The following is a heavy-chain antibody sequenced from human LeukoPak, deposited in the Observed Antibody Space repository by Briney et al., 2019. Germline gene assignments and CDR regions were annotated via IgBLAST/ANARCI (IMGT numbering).Heavy chain of an antibody. CDR3: ARVDSSGAGASDI. CDR1: GYTFTGYY. CDR2: INPNSGGT. D-gene: IGHD3-22*01. Sequence: GASVKVSCKASGYTFTGYYMHWVRQAPGQGLEWMGRINPNSGGTNYAQKFQGRVTMTRDTSISTAYMELSRLRSDDTAVYYCARVDSSGAGASDIWGQGTMVTVSS. V-gene: IGHV1-2*06. J-gene: IGHJ3*02.